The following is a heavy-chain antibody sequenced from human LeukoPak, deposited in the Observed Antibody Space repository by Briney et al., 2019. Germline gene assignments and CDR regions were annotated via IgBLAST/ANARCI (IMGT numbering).Heavy chain of an antibody. J-gene: IGHJ6*02. D-gene: IGHD7-27*01. CDR1: GFTFSSYA. V-gene: IGHV3-23*01. CDR3: AKPVGLGYYYYGMDV. Sequence: PGGSLRLSCAASGFTFSSYAMSWVRQAPGKGLEWVSAISGSGGSTYYADSVKGRFTISRDNSKNTLYLQMNSLRAEDTAVYYCAKPVGLGYYYYGMDVWGQGTTVTVSS. CDR2: ISGSGGST.